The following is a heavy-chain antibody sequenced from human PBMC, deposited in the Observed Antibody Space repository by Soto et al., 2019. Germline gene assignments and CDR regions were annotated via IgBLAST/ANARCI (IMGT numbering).Heavy chain of an antibody. D-gene: IGHD1-7*01. CDR1: GFIFSDYD. Sequence: QVQLVESGGGLVKPGGSLRLSCAVSGFIFSDYDMNWVRQAPGKGLECVSYITSSGSTIHYADSVKGRFTVSRDNGKNSLYLQMHSLRAEDTAVYYCARGSGTVAYWGQGTLVTVSS. CDR2: ITSSGSTI. V-gene: IGHV3-11*01. CDR3: ARGSGTVAY. J-gene: IGHJ4*02.